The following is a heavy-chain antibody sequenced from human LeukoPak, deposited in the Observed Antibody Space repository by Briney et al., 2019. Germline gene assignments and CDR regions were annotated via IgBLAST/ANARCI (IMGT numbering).Heavy chain of an antibody. V-gene: IGHV3-23*01. CDR2: ISGSGGST. Sequence: PGGSLRLSCAASGFTFSSYAMSWVRQAPGKGLEWVSTISGSGGSTHYADSVNGRFTISRDSSKNTLHLQMNSLGVEDTAVYYCAKDMVRGVIQSAFDFWGQGTLVTVSS. J-gene: IGHJ4*02. CDR3: AKDMVRGVIQSAFDF. CDR1: GFTFSSYA. D-gene: IGHD3-10*01.